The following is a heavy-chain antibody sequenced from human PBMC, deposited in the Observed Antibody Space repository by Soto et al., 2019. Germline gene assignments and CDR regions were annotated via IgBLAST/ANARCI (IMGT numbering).Heavy chain of an antibody. CDR1: GYTFTSYN. J-gene: IGHJ5*02. Sequence: QVQLVQSGAEVKKPGASVKVSCKASGYTFTSYNMHWVRQAPGQGLEWVGMINPLGFSTTYAQKFRGRVNMTSDKSTSTGYTKLTNLRSDETAVYYCARAAGRFGELYWFDPWGQGTLVNVS. D-gene: IGHD3-10*01. CDR3: ARAAGRFGELYWFDP. V-gene: IGHV1-46*01. CDR2: INPLGFST.